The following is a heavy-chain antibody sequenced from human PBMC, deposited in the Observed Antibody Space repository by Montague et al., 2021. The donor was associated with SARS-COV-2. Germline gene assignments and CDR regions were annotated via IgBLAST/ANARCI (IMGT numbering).Heavy chain of an antibody. CDR2: IDWDDDK. CDR3: ARAMAGTVDY. D-gene: IGHD6-19*01. V-gene: IGHV2-70*11. CDR1: GFSLSTSGMC. Sequence: PALVNPTQILTLTCTFSGFSLSTSGMCVSWIRQPPGKALEWLARIDWDDDKDYSTSLKTRLTISKDTYKNQVVLTMTIMDTVETATYYCARAMAGTVDYWGQGTLVTVSS. J-gene: IGHJ4*02.